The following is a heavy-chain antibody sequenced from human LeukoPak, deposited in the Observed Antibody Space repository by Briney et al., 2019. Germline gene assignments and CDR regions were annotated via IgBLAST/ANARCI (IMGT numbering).Heavy chain of an antibody. V-gene: IGHV3-48*04. CDR1: GFIFSGYS. Sequence: GGSLRLSCAASGFIFSGYSMNWVRQAPGKGLEWVSYISDGGSTIYYADSVKGRVTISRDNAKNSLYLQMNSLRAEDTAVYYCARGVPTGVDYFDYWGQGTLVTVSS. D-gene: IGHD2-8*02. CDR2: ISDGGSTI. J-gene: IGHJ4*02. CDR3: ARGVPTGVDYFDY.